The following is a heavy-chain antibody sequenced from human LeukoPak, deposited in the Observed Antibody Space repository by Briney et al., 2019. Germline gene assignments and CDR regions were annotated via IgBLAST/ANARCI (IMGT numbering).Heavy chain of an antibody. D-gene: IGHD3-22*01. CDR2: INPSGGST. CDR1: GYTFTSYY. CDR3: ARGGSSGYYRRFDWFDP. Sequence: ASVKVSCKASGYTFTSYYMHWVRQAPGQGLEWMGIINPSGGSTSYAQKFQGRVTMTRDTSTSTVYMELSSLRSDDTAVYYCARGGSSGYYRRFDWFDPWGQGTLVTVSS. V-gene: IGHV1-46*01. J-gene: IGHJ5*02.